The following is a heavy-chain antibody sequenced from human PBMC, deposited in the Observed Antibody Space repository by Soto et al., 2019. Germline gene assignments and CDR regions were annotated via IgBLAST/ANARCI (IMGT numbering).Heavy chain of an antibody. Sequence: RGSLILSCVGSGFTFSDYSINWVRQAPGQGLEWVSSISCRTDIYYADSAKGRITISRDNAKNSASLQMNSLRAEETAVYYCAREYTSWPLPYGLDVWGQGITVTVS. D-gene: IGHD2-2*02. J-gene: IGHJ6*02. V-gene: IGHV3-21*01. CDR2: ISCRTDI. CDR3: AREYTSWPLPYGLDV. CDR1: GFTFSDYS.